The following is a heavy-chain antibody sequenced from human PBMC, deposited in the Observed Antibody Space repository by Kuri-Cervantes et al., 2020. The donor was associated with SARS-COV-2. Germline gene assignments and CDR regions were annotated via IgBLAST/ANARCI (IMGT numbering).Heavy chain of an antibody. D-gene: IGHD4-17*01. Sequence: LSLTCAASGFTFSSYSMNWVRQAPGKGLEWVGRIKSKTDGGTTDYAAPVKGRFTISRDDSKNTLYLQMNSLKTEDTAVYYCTTDLVTTDYYYYMDVWGKGTTVTVSS. V-gene: IGHV3-15*01. CDR3: TTDLVTTDYYYYMDV. CDR2: IKSKTDGGTT. J-gene: IGHJ6*03. CDR1: GFTFSSYS.